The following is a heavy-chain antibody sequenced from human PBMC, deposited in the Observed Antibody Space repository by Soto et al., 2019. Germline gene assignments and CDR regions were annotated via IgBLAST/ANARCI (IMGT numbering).Heavy chain of an antibody. CDR2: IYPGDSDT. D-gene: IGHD5-12*01. CDR1: GYIFTSYW. V-gene: IGHV5-51*01. CDR3: ATSGYDYPYYYYGMDV. J-gene: IGHJ6*02. Sequence: GESLKISCNGSGYIFTSYWIGWVRQMPGKGLEWMGIIYPGDSDTRYSPSFQGQVTISADKSISTAYLQWSSLKASDTAMYYCATSGYDYPYYYYGMDVWGQGTTVTVSS.